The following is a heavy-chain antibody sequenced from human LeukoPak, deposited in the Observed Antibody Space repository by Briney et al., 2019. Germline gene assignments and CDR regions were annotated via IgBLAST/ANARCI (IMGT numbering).Heavy chain of an antibody. V-gene: IGHV4-34*09. J-gene: IGHJ4*02. CDR1: GGSFSGYY. CDR2: INHSGST. D-gene: IGHD4-17*01. CDR3: ARGAPDDYGDYGYFDY. Sequence: KPSETLSLTCAVYGGSFSGYYWSWIRQPPGQGLEGMGEINHSGSTNYNPSLKSRVTISVDTSKNQFSLKLSSVTAADTAVYYCARGAPDDYGDYGYFDYWGQGTLVTVSS.